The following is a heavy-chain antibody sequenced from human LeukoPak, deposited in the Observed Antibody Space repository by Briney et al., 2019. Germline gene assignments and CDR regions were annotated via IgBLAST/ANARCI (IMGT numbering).Heavy chain of an antibody. CDR3: ARAYYGDPFDY. Sequence: ASVKVSCKASGYDFTKYAVQWVRQAPGQRLEWTGWIDAGNGRTKYSQDFQGRVTITRDTSASIAYMELSSLRSDDTAVYYCARAYYGDPFDYWGQGTLVTVSS. V-gene: IGHV1-3*01. J-gene: IGHJ4*02. CDR1: GYDFTKYA. D-gene: IGHD4-17*01. CDR2: IDAGNGRT.